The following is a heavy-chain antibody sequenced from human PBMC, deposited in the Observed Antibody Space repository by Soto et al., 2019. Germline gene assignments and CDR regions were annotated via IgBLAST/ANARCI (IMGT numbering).Heavy chain of an antibody. CDR2: VWSDGNNK. V-gene: IGHV3-33*08. Sequence: GGSLRLSCAASGFTFSSFGMNWVRQPPGQGLEWVAVVWSDGNNKYYADSVKGRFTISRDNSKNTLYLQMNSLRVEDTAVYYCARERLRHSFDPWGQGTPVTVSS. CDR3: ARERLRHSFDP. D-gene: IGHD3-9*01. CDR1: GFTFSSFG. J-gene: IGHJ5*02.